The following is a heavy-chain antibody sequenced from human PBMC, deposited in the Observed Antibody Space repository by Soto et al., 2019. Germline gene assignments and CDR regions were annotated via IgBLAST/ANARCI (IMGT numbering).Heavy chain of an antibody. CDR3: TRLTDKVTKK. CDR1: GFSFTSGVG. V-gene: IGHV2-5*02. J-gene: IGHJ4*02. D-gene: IGHD4-17*01. CDR2: IYWDDDK. Sequence: QITLKESGPTVVKPTQTLTLTCTFSGFSFTSGVGVGWIRQSPGMALEWLSLIYWDDDKRYSPSLKSRLSITKDTSKNQVVLRMTNMAPVDTATYYCTRLTDKVTKKWAQGILVTVSS.